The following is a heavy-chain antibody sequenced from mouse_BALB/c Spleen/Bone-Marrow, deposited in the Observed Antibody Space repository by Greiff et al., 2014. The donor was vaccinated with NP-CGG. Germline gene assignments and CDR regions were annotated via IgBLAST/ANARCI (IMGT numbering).Heavy chain of an antibody. D-gene: IGHD2-1*01. CDR3: ARDYGNLYYFDY. CDR2: ISCYNGAT. Sequence: LVKTGASVKLSCKASGYSFTGYSMHWVQQSHGKSLEWIGYISCYNGATSYNQKFKGKATFTVDTSSSTAYMQFNSLTSEDSAVYYCARDYGNLYYFDYWGQGTTLTVSS. V-gene: IGHV1S34*01. J-gene: IGHJ2*01. CDR1: GYSFTGYS.